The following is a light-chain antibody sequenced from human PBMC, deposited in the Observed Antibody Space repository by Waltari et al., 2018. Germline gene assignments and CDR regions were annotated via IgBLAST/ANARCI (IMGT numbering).Light chain of an antibody. CDR3: CSYAGSTTHVI. CDR1: SSDVGSYNL. V-gene: IGLV2-23*02. Sequence: QSALTQPASVSGSPGQSITISCTGTSSDVGSYNLVSWYQQQPGKAPKLMIYEVTKRPSGVSNRFSGSKSGNTASLTISGLQAEDEADYCCCSYAGSTTHVIFGGGTKLTVL. CDR2: EVT. J-gene: IGLJ2*01.